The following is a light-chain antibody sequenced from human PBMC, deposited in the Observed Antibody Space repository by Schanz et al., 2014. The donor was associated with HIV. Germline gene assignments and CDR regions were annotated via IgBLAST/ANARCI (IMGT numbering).Light chain of an antibody. CDR1: SSDVGDYNF. V-gene: IGLV2-14*01. CDR2: DVS. Sequence: QSALTQPASVSGSPGQSIIISCTGTSSDVGDYNFVSWYQQPPGKAPKLMIYDVSNRPSGVSNRFSGSKSGNTASLTISGLQAEDEADYYCCSYTTTSTYVFGAGTKLTVL. J-gene: IGLJ1*01. CDR3: CSYTTTSTYV.